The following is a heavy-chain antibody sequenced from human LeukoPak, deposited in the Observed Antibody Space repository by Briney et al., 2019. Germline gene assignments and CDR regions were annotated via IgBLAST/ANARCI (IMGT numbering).Heavy chain of an antibody. CDR3: ARGRAYGSGSYDY. D-gene: IGHD3-10*01. J-gene: IGHJ4*02. CDR2: INHSGST. V-gene: IGHV4-30-2*01. Sequence: SQTLSLTCTVSGGSISSGGYYWSWIRQPPGKGLEWIGEINHSGSTNYNPSLKSRVTISVDTSKNQFSLKLSSVTAADTAVYYCARGRAYGSGSYDYWGQGTLVTVSS. CDR1: GGSISSGGYY.